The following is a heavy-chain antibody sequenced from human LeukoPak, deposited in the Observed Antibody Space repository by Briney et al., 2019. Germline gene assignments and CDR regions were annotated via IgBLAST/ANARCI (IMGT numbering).Heavy chain of an antibody. CDR1: GYTFTSYG. D-gene: IGHD6-13*01. Sequence: ASVKVSCKASGYTFTSYGISWVRQAPGQGLEWMGWISAYNGNTNYAQKLQGRVTMTTDTTTSTAYMELRSLRSDDTAVYYCARVAGSSWYAYFDYWGQGTLVTVSS. V-gene: IGHV1-18*01. CDR2: ISAYNGNT. J-gene: IGHJ4*02. CDR3: ARVAGSSWYAYFDY.